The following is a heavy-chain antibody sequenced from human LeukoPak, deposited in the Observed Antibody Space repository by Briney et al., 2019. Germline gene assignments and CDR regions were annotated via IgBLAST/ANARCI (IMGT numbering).Heavy chain of an antibody. V-gene: IGHV6-1*01. CDR1: GDSVSSNSAA. CDR3: ARGPGEYSGYDWGPYYFDY. J-gene: IGHJ4*02. D-gene: IGHD5-12*01. Sequence: SQTLSLTCAISGDSVSSNSAAWDWIRQSPSRGLEWLGRTYYRSNWYKDYAVSVKSRITINSDTSKNQFSLQLNSVTPEDTAVYYCARGPGEYSGYDWGPYYFDYWGQGTLVAVSS. CDR2: TYYRSNWYK.